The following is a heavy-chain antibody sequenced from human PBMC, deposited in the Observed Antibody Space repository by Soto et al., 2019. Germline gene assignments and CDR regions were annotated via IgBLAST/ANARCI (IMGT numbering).Heavy chain of an antibody. CDR3: ARAPGLTGTGPYYYGMDV. V-gene: IGHV2-70*11. CDR1: GFSLSTSGMC. J-gene: IGHJ6*02. Sequence: VSGPTLVNPTQTLTLTCTFSGFSLSTSGMCVSWIRQPPGKALEWLARIDWNDDKYYSTSLKTRLTISKNTSKNQVVLTMTNKEPLDTATFYFARAPGLTGTGPYYYGMDVWGQGTTVTVSS. CDR2: IDWNDDK. D-gene: IGHD1-7*01.